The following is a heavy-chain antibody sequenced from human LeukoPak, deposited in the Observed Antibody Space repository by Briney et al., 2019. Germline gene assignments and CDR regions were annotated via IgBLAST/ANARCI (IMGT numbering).Heavy chain of an antibody. J-gene: IGHJ4*02. V-gene: IGHV3-7*01. Sequence: GGSLRLSCAASGFTFSGYWMSWVRQAPGKGLEWVANIKQDGSEKYYVDSVKGRFTISRDNAKNSLYLQMNSLRAEDTAVYYCASWLWSGFFDYWGQGTLVTVSS. CDR2: IKQDGSEK. CDR1: GFTFSGYW. CDR3: ASWLWSGFFDY. D-gene: IGHD3-3*01.